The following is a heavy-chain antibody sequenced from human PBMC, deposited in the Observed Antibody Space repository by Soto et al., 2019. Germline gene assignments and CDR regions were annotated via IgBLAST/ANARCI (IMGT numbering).Heavy chain of an antibody. J-gene: IGHJ5*02. CDR1: GGSISSGGYY. V-gene: IGHV4-31*03. D-gene: IGHD2-15*01. CDR2: IYYSGST. CDR3: ARGTVVVVAAPNWFDP. Sequence: SETLSLTCTVSGGSISSGGYYWSWIRQHPGKGLEWIGYIYYSGSTYYNPSLKSRVTISVDTSKNQFSLKLSSVTAADTAVYYCARGTVVVVAAPNWFDPWGQGTLVTVSS.